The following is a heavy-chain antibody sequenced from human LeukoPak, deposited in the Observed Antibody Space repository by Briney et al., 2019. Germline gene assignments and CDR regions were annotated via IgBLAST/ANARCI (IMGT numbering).Heavy chain of an antibody. CDR2: MNPNSGNT. D-gene: IGHD3-16*02. Sequence: GASVKVSCKASGYTFTSYDINWVRQATGQGLEWMGWMNPNSGNTGYAQKFQGRVTMTRNTSISKAYMELSSLRSEDTAVYYCARGRPRQFYDYVWGSYRLTFDYWGQGTLVTVSS. CDR3: ARGRPRQFYDYVWGSYRLTFDY. V-gene: IGHV1-8*01. J-gene: IGHJ4*02. CDR1: GYTFTSYD.